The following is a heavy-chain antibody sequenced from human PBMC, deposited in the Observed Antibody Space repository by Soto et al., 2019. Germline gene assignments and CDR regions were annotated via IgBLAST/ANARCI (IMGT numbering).Heavy chain of an antibody. V-gene: IGHV3-7*04. J-gene: IGHJ4*02. CDR2: IKEDGSEE. CDR3: ARAWTYARC. Sequence: EVQLVESGGGLGQPGGSLRLSCVASGFTFSSYSMGWVRQAPGKGLEWVANIKEDGSEENYVDSVKGRFTISRDNARNSLSLQMNSRRAEDTAMYYCARAWTYARCWGRGTLVTVSS. CDR1: GFTFSSYS. D-gene: IGHD1-7*01.